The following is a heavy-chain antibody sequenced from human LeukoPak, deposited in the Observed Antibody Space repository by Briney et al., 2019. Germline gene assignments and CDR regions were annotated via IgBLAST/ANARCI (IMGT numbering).Heavy chain of an antibody. CDR3: ARDWYGDSGYDDKAGVGYGMDV. Sequence: KPSETLSLTCTVSGGSISSSSYYWGWIRQPPGKGLEWIGSIYYSGSTYYNPSLKSRVTISVDTSKNQFSLKLSSVTAADTAVYYCARDWYGDSGYDDKAGVGYGMDVWGQGTTVTVSS. V-gene: IGHV4-39*07. D-gene: IGHD5-12*01. J-gene: IGHJ6*02. CDR2: IYYSGST. CDR1: GGSISSSSYY.